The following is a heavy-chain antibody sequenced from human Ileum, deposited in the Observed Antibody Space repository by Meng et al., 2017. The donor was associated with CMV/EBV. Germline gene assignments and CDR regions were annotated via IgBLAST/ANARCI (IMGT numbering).Heavy chain of an antibody. J-gene: IGHJ4*02. CDR1: GYIFTSYG. V-gene: IGHV1-18*01. D-gene: IGHD2-2*01. CDR2: TSDYNGNT. Sequence: ASVKVFCKASGYIFTSYGISWVRQAPGRGLEWMGWTSDYNGNTNYAQKLQGRVIMTTDTATSTTYMELRNMRSDDTAVYYCAGSPHRGKYQLPLDYWGQGTLETGAS. CDR3: AGSPHRGKYQLPLDY.